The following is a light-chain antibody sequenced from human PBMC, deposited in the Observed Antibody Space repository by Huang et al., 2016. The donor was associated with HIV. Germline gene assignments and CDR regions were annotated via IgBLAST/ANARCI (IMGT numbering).Light chain of an antibody. CDR3: QQYFTTPPWT. Sequence: DIQMTQSPSSLSASIGDRVTITCRASQGISNSLAWYQQKPGKAPKLLLYAASRLKSGVPSRFSGSGSGTTYTLTISSLRPEDFATFYCQQYFTTPPWTFGQGTKLEI. CDR2: AAS. V-gene: IGKV1-NL1*01. J-gene: IGKJ2*01. CDR1: QGISNS.